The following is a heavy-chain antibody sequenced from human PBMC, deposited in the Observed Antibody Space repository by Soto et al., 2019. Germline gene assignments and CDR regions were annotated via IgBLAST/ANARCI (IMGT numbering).Heavy chain of an antibody. CDR1: GFTFSTYA. D-gene: IGHD1-26*01. Sequence: GGSLRLSCADSGFTFSTYAINGVRQAPGKRLEWVSAISAGGYNTDYADSVKGRSTISRDNSKNTLYLKMNSLSAEDTAVYYCAKDHTVYSGYYYYYGMDVCGQGTTVTVPS. CDR3: AKDHTVYSGYYYYYGMDV. J-gene: IGHJ6*02. V-gene: IGHV3-23*01. CDR2: ISAGGYNT.